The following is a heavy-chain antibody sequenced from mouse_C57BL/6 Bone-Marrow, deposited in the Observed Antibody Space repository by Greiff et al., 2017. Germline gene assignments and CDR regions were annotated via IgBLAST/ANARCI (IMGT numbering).Heavy chain of an antibody. CDR3: SSSGYYAMDY. J-gene: IGHJ4*01. CDR2: IDPETGGT. D-gene: IGHD3-2*02. Sequence: QVQLQQSGAELVRPGASVTLSCKASGYTFTDYEMHWVKQTPVHGLEWIGAIDPETGGTAYNQKFKGKAILTADKSSSTAYMERRSLTSEDSAVYYCSSSGYYAMDYWGQGTSVTVSS. V-gene: IGHV1-15*01. CDR1: GYTFTDYE.